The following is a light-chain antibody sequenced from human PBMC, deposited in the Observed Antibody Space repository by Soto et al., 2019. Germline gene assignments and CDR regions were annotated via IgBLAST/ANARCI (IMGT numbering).Light chain of an antibody. Sequence: EIMMTQSPATLSVSPGERATLSCRASQSVRSNLAWYQQKPGQAPRLLIYDASTRATGIPARFSGSGSGTEFTLTISSRQSEDFAVYYCQQYNNWPLTFGGGTKAEIK. J-gene: IGKJ4*01. CDR2: DAS. V-gene: IGKV3-15*01. CDR1: QSVRSN. CDR3: QQYNNWPLT.